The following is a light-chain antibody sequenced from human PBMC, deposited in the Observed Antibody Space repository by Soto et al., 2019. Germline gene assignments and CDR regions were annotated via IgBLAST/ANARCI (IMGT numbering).Light chain of an antibody. V-gene: IGKV3-20*01. CDR3: QQYGSSPLT. CDR2: GAS. Sequence: EIVLTQSPGTLSLSPGKRAALSCRASQSISSSYLAWYQQKPGQAPRVXIYGASSRATGIPDRFSGSGSGTEFTLTISRLQPEDFAVYYCQQYGSSPLTFGGGTKVDIK. CDR1: QSISSSY. J-gene: IGKJ4*01.